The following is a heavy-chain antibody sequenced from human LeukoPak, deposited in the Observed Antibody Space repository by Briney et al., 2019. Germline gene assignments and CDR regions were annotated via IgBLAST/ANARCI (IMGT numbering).Heavy chain of an antibody. CDR3: AKCAKTPEGGSGWCNWFDA. CDR2: IRVSRYYA. Sequence: LVEPGGGVVQPGGSLRLSCAASGFTFSSYWMSWVRQAPGQGLEWVSSIRVSRYYAEYTDSVKCRFTISRDNSRNTLFLQLNSLRADDTALYYCAKCAKTPEGGSGWCNWFDAWGQGTLVTVSS. D-gene: IGHD3-3*01. CDR1: GFTFSSYW. J-gene: IGHJ5*02. V-gene: IGHV3-23*04.